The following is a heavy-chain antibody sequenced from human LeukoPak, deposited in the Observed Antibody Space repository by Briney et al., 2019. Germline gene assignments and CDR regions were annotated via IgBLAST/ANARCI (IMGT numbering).Heavy chain of an antibody. Sequence: ASVKVSCKASGYTFTSYYMHWVRQAPGQGLEWMGIINPSGGSTSYAQKFQGRVTMTRDMSTSTDYMELSSLRSEDTAVYYCATDLTGTTTGHYWGQGTLVIVSS. CDR2: INPSGGST. V-gene: IGHV1-46*01. D-gene: IGHD1-20*01. CDR1: GYTFTSYY. J-gene: IGHJ4*02. CDR3: ATDLTGTTTGHY.